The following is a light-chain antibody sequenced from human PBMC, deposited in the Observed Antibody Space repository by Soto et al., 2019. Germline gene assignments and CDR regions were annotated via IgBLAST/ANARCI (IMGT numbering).Light chain of an antibody. CDR2: TAS. J-gene: IGKJ1*01. CDR3: QQYRDSSRS. Sequence: DIQMTQSPSTLSASIGDRITISCRASQNIDTWLAWYQQRPGEAPKLLIYTASNLENGVPSRFSGSRSGTAFALPIGSLQPEDFAAYYCQQYRDSSRSFGQGTQVE. V-gene: IGKV1-5*03. CDR1: QNIDTW.